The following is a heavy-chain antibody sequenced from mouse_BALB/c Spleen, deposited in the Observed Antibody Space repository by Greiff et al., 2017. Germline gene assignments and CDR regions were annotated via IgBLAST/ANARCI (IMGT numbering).Heavy chain of an antibody. CDR2: INPSSGYT. V-gene: IGHV1-4*01. CDR3: ARSREPAMDY. Sequence: QVQLQQSGAELARPGASVKMSCKASGYTFTSYTMHWVKQRPGQGLEWIGYINPSSGYTNYTQKFKDKATLTADKSSRTAYMQLSRLTSEDAAVYYCARSREPAMDYWGQGTSVTVSS. D-gene: IGHD1-1*01. J-gene: IGHJ4*01. CDR1: GYTFTSYT.